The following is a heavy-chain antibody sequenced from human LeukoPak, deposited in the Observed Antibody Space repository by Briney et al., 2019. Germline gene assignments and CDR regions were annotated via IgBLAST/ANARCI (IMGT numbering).Heavy chain of an antibody. V-gene: IGHV3-74*01. CDR2: INTDGSST. CDR3: ARVSSSSWWALDY. CDR1: GSTFSSYW. D-gene: IGHD6-13*01. J-gene: IGHJ4*02. Sequence: GGSRRLSCAASGSTFSSYWMHWVRQAPGKGLVWVSRINTDGSSTSYADSVKGRFTISRDNAKNTLYLQMNSLRAVDTAVYYCARVSSSSWWALDYWGQGTLVTVSS.